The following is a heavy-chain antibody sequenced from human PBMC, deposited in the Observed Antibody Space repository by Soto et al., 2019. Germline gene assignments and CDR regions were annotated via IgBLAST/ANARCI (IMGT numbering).Heavy chain of an antibody. V-gene: IGHV1-18*01. J-gene: IGHJ4*02. CDR2: ISAYNGNT. CDR3: ARVLSLDDYGDPGPFDY. CDR1: GYTFTSYG. D-gene: IGHD4-17*01. Sequence: GASVKVSCKASGYTFTSYGISWVRQAPGQGLEWMGWISAYNGNTNYAQKLQGRVTMTTDTSTSTAYMELRSLRSDDTAVYYCARVLSLDDYGDPGPFDYWGQGALVTVSS.